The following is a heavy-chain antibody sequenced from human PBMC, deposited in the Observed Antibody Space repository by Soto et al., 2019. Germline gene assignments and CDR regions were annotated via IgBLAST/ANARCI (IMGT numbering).Heavy chain of an antibody. J-gene: IGHJ5*02. CDR2: IIPIFGTA. Sequence: GASVKVSCKASGGTFSSYAISWVRQAPGQGLEWMGGIIPIFGTANYAQRFQGRVTITADESTSTAYMELSSLRSEDTAVYYCARAVLSSSWYLSSFDPWGQGTLVTVSS. D-gene: IGHD6-13*01. CDR3: ARAVLSSSWYLSSFDP. V-gene: IGHV1-69*13. CDR1: GGTFSSYA.